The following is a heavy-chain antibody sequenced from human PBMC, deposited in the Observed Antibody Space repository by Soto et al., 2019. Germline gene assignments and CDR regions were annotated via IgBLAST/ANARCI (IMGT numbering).Heavy chain of an antibody. CDR3: ARPFEY. Sequence: QVQLVQSGAEVRKPGASVKGSCKASGYTFRSYTISWVRQAPGQGLEWMGWIGPYNGETHYSEKFQGRVSTTTDTSTSTAYMELSSLRSDDSAVYYCARPFEYWGQGTLVIVSS. CDR1: GYTFRSYT. V-gene: IGHV1-18*01. CDR2: IGPYNGET. J-gene: IGHJ4*02.